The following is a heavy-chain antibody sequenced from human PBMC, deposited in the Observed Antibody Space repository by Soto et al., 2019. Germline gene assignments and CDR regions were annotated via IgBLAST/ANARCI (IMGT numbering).Heavy chain of an antibody. D-gene: IGHD3-16*01. V-gene: IGHV3-15*07. J-gene: IGHJ4*02. CDR2: IKSKINGGTI. CDR1: GFTFNTAW. Sequence: EVQLAESGGDLVKPGGSLRLSCAASGFTFNTAWMNWVRQTPGKGLEWVGRIKSKINGGTIDYAAPVKGRFTISRDDSKNTLYLEMNSLNTDDTAVYYCTADLPDWGAYASDYWGQGILVTVSS. CDR3: TADLPDWGAYASDY.